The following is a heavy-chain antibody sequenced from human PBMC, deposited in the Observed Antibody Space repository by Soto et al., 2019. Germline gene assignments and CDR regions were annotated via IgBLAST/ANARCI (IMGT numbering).Heavy chain of an antibody. J-gene: IGHJ6*03. CDR2: IYPGDSDT. Sequence: GESLKISCKGSGYSFTSYWIGWVRQMPGKGLEWMGIIYPGDSDTRYSPSFQGQVTISADKSISTAYLQWSSLKASDTAMYYCARQARCSGGSCYPPYYYYYMDVWGKGTTVTVSS. V-gene: IGHV5-51*01. D-gene: IGHD2-15*01. CDR1: GYSFTSYW. CDR3: ARQARCSGGSCYPPYYYYYMDV.